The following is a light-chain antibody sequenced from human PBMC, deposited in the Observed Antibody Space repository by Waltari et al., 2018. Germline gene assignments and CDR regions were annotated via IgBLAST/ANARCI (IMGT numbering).Light chain of an antibody. CDR3: AAWDDSLNAWV. Sequence: QSVLTQPPSASGTPGQRVTISCSGSSSNIGSNTVNWYQQLPGPAPKLLIYSNNQRPSGVPDRCSGSKSGTSASLAISGLQSEDEADYYCAAWDDSLNAWVFGGGTKLTVL. J-gene: IGLJ3*02. V-gene: IGLV1-44*01. CDR2: SNN. CDR1: SSNIGSNT.